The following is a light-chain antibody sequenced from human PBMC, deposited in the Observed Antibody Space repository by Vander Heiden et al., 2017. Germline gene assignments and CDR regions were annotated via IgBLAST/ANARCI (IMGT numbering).Light chain of an antibody. V-gene: IGLV1-44*01. CDR2: SNN. Sequence: QSVLTQPPSASGTPGQRVTISCSGLRSNIGSHTVNLYHQLPGPAPNLRLYSNNQRPSGVPDRFSGSKSGTSASLAISGLQSEDEADYYCAAWDDSLNGVGCGGGTKLTVL. CDR3: AAWDDSLNGVG. CDR1: RSNIGSHT. J-gene: IGLJ2*01.